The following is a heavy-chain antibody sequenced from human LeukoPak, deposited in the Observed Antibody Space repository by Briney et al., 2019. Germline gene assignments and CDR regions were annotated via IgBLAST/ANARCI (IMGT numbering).Heavy chain of an antibody. V-gene: IGHV3-7*01. CDR1: GFRFGGFW. CDR3: TRDVREAYDI. D-gene: IGHD3-16*01. CDR2: INQDGSEK. J-gene: IGHJ3*02. Sequence: PGGSLRLSCEASGFRFGGFWMNWVRQAPGKGPDRVANINQDGSEKLYVDSVKGRFTISRDNAKNSLYLQMNSLRVEDTAVYYCTRDVREAYDIWGHGTMVTVSS.